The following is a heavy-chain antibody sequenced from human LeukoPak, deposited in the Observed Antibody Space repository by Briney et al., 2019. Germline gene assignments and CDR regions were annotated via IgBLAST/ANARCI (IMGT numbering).Heavy chain of an antibody. D-gene: IGHD2-15*01. V-gene: IGHV1-69*13. CDR2: IIPIFGTA. CDR3: AREYRRGYCSGGSCLRGEDP. Sequence: SVKVSCKASGGTFSSYAISWVRQAPGQGLEWMGGIIPIFGTANYAQKFQGRVTITADESTSTAYMELSSLRSEDTAVYYCAREYRRGYCSGGSCLRGEDPWGQGTLVTVSS. J-gene: IGHJ5*02. CDR1: GGTFSSYA.